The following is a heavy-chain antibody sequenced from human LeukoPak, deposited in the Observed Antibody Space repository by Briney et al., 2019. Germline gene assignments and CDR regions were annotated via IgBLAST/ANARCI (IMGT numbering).Heavy chain of an antibody. CDR2: IYYRGST. D-gene: IGHD1-26*01. CDR3: ARGPVLL. V-gene: IGHV4-31*11. Sequence: PSETLSLTCAVYGGSFSGYYWSWIRQHPGKGLEWIGYIYYRGSTYYTPSLKSRLTISVDTSKNQFSLKLSSVTAADTAVYYCARGPVLLWGQGTLVTVSS. CDR1: GGSFSGYY. J-gene: IGHJ4*02.